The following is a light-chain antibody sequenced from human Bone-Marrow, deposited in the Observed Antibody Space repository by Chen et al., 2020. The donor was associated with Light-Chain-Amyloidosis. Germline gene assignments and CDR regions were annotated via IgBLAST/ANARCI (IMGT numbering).Light chain of an antibody. CDR1: DLPTKY. Sequence: SYELTQPPSVSVSPVQTARITCSGDDLPTKYAYWYQQKPGQAPVLVIHRETERPSGISERFPGSSSGTTATLTISGVQAEDEADYHCQSADSSGTYEVIFGGGTKLTVL. CDR3: QSADSSGTYEVI. V-gene: IGLV3-25*03. CDR2: RET. J-gene: IGLJ2*01.